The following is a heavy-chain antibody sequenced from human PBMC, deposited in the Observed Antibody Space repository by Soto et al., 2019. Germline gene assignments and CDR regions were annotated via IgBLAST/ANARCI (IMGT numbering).Heavy chain of an antibody. CDR2: ISGSGGST. D-gene: IGHD3-3*01. J-gene: IGHJ6*02. CDR3: AKIPSTIFGDYYYYYGMDV. V-gene: IGHV3-23*01. CDR1: GFTFSSYA. Sequence: EVQLLESGGGLVQPGGSLRLSCAASGFTFSSYAMSWVRQAPGKGLEWVSAISGSGGSTYYADSVKGRFTISRDHSKNTLDLQMNSLRAEDTAVDYCAKIPSTIFGDYYYYYGMDVWGQGPTVTVSS.